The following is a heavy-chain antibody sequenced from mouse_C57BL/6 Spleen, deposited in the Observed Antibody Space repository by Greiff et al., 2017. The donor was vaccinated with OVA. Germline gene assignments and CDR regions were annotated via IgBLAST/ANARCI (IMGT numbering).Heavy chain of an antibody. CDR3: ARSGDYDGVYYAMDY. J-gene: IGHJ4*01. CDR2: IHPNSGST. Sequence: QVQLQQPGAELVKPGASVKMSCKASGYTFTSYWMHWVKQRPGQGLEWIGMIHPNSGSTNYNEKFKSKATLTVDKSSSTAYMQLSSLTSEDSAVYYCARSGDYDGVYYAMDYWGQGTSVTVSS. V-gene: IGHV1-64*01. D-gene: IGHD2-4*01. CDR1: GYTFTSYW.